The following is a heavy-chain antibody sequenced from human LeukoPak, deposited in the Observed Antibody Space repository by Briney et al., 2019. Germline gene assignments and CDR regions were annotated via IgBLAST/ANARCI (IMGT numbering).Heavy chain of an antibody. Sequence: GGSLRLSCAASGFTFSSYAMSWVRQAPGKGLEWVSAISGSGGSTYYADSVKGRFTISRDNSKNTLYLQMNSQRAEDAAVYYCAKDLRFIVGATGDYWGQGTLVTVSS. D-gene: IGHD1-26*01. CDR3: AKDLRFIVGATGDY. V-gene: IGHV3-23*01. J-gene: IGHJ4*02. CDR1: GFTFSSYA. CDR2: ISGSGGST.